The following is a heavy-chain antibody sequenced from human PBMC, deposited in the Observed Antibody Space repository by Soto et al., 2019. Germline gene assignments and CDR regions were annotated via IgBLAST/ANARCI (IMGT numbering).Heavy chain of an antibody. V-gene: IGHV3-53*02. CDR3: ARSYAL. D-gene: IGHD1-26*01. J-gene: IGHJ4*02. CDR2: VYGGGDT. CDR1: GFIVSSTL. Sequence: EVQLVETGGGLIQPGESLRLSCAASGFIVSSTLMGWAGQAPGKGLEWVSVVYGGGDTYYTDSVRGRFTSSRDHSKNTLYLQMNSLRDEDTAFYYGARSYALGGQGTLVIVSS.